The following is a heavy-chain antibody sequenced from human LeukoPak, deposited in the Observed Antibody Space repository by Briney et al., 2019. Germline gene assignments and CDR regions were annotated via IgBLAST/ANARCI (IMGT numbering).Heavy chain of an antibody. CDR1: GGSISSNPYY. Sequence: SETLSLTCNVSGGSISSNPYYWAWIRQPPGKGLEWIGSIHYSGRTYNNASLKSLVTISVDTSKNQFSLKLSSVTAADTSVYYCARDEHGFDIWGQGTMVTVSS. CDR3: ARDEHGFDI. J-gene: IGHJ3*02. CDR2: IHYSGRT. V-gene: IGHV4-39*02.